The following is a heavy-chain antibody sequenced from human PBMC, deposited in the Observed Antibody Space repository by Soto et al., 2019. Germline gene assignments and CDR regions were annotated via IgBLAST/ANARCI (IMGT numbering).Heavy chain of an antibody. V-gene: IGHV1-69*01. J-gene: IGHJ6*02. Sequence: QVQLVQSGAEVKKPGSSVKVSCKASGGTFSSYAISWVRQAPGQGLEWMGGIIPIFGTANYAQKFQGRVTITADESTSTAYMELSSLRSEDTAVYYCARAHAPMATTYYYYGMDVWGQGTTVTVSS. CDR3: ARAHAPMATTYYYYGMDV. D-gene: IGHD1-26*01. CDR2: IIPIFGTA. CDR1: GGTFSSYA.